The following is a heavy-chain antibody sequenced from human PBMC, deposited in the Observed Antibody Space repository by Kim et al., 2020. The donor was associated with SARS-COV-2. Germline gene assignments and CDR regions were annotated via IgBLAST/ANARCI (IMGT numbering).Heavy chain of an antibody. J-gene: IGHJ4*02. V-gene: IGHV4-31*03. Sequence: SETLSLTCSVSGGSIRSGGKFWTWIRQHPAKGLEWFGYISYSGNSHYSPSLRSRVSIYLQTSENQFSLELTSVTAADTAVYYCAGGQPLDYWGQGILVTVSS. CDR3: AGGQPLDY. CDR2: ISYSGNS. CDR1: GGSIRSGGKF. D-gene: IGHD2-2*01.